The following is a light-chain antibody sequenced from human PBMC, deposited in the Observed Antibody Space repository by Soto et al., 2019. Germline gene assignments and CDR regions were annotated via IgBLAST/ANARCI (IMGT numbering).Light chain of an antibody. CDR2: AAS. J-gene: IGKJ3*01. V-gene: IGKV3-20*01. Sequence: EIVLTQSPGTLSLSPGERATLSCRASQTVSTSYLAWYQQKPGQAPRLLIYAASSRATGIPDRFSGSGSGTEFTLTISRLEPEDFAVYYCQQYGSSPFTFGPGTKVDIK. CDR3: QQYGSSPFT. CDR1: QTVSTSY.